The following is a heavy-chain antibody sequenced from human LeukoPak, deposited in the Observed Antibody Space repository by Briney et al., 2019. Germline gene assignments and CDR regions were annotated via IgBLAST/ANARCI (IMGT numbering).Heavy chain of an antibody. CDR3: ARNDGLAVAGTSD. J-gene: IGHJ4*02. CDR1: GYTFTDHY. D-gene: IGHD6-19*01. Sequence: ASVKVSCKASGYTFTDHYMQWVRQAPGHGLEWMGWIRPNSGGTLYAQKFQGRVTMTRDTSISTAYMELTSLRPDDTAVYYCARNDGLAVAGTSDWGQGTLVTVSS. CDR2: IRPNSGGT. V-gene: IGHV1-2*02.